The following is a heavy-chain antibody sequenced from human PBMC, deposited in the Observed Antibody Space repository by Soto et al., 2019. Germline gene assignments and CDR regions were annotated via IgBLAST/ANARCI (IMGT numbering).Heavy chain of an antibody. J-gene: IGHJ4*02. CDR3: ARGRSLLRAGETSVNFFDY. V-gene: IGHV1-3*01. CDR1: GYTLTSYG. D-gene: IGHD1-26*01. Sequence: QVHLVQSGAEVKRPGASVTVSCKASGYTLTSYGVHWVRQAPGDRLEWMGWINGGNGDTTLSQKFQGRVTITRATSANTADMELRSLRSEATAVYYGARGRSLLRAGETSVNFFDYWGQGTRVTVSS. CDR2: INGGNGDT.